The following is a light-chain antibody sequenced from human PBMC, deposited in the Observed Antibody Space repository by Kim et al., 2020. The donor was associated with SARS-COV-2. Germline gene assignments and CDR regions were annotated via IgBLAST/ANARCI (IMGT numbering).Light chain of an antibody. V-gene: IGLV4-69*01. Sequence: QLVLTQSPSASASLGASVKLTCTLSSGHSSYAIAWHQQQPEKGPRYLMKLNSDGSHSKGDGIPDRFSGSSSGAERYLTISSLQSEDEADYYCQTWGTGIVFCGGTQLTVL. CDR1: SGHSSYA. J-gene: IGLJ2*01. CDR3: QTWGTGIV. CDR2: LNSDGSH.